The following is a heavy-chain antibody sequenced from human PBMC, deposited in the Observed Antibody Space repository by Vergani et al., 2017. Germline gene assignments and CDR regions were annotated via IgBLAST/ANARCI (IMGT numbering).Heavy chain of an antibody. J-gene: IGHJ5*02. D-gene: IGHD3-22*01. CDR2: IYTSGST. CDR1: GGSISSYY. CDR3: ARGEGPIYYDSSGYNWFDP. Sequence: QVQLQESGPGLVKPSETLSLTCTVSGGSISSYYWSWIRQPAGKGLEWIGRIYTSGSTNYNPSLKSRVTMSVDTSKNQFALKLSSGTAADTAVYYCARGEGPIYYDSSGYNWFDPWGQGTLVTVSS. V-gene: IGHV4-4*07.